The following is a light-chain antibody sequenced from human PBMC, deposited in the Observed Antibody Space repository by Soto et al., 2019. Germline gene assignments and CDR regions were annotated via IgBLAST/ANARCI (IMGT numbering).Light chain of an antibody. V-gene: IGLV2-8*01. CDR2: EVN. J-gene: IGLJ1*01. Sequence: SVLTKPPCASGSLEQRVAISGSGTSGDVGGYNYVSWYQQHPGKAPKLMIYEVNKRPSEVPDRFSGSKSGNTASLTVSGLQAEDEADYYCSSYAGSSNVVGTGTKVTVL. CDR3: SSYAGSSNV. CDR1: SGDVGGYNY.